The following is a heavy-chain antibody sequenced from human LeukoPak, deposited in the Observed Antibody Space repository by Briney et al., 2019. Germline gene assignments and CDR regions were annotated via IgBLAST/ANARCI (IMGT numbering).Heavy chain of an antibody. CDR3: ARGHMGSSSLAY. D-gene: IGHD6-6*01. CDR2: MNPNSGDT. CDR1: GYNFNSYD. V-gene: IGHV1-8*03. Sequence: GASVKVSCKASGYNFNSYDINWVRQASGQGLEWMGWMNPNSGDTGYAPKFQGRVTITRDTSINTAYMELSSLRSEDTALYYCARGHMGSSSLAYWGQGTLVTVSS. J-gene: IGHJ4*02.